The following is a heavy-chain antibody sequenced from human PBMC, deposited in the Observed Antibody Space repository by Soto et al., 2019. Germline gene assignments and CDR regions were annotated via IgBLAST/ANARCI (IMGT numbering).Heavy chain of an antibody. D-gene: IGHD3-22*01. Sequence: ESLKISCKGSGYSFTSYWIGWVRQMPGKGLEWMGIIYPGDSDTRYSPSFQGQVTISADKSISTAYLQWSSLKASDTAMYYCARQGGHYYDSSGYFPGYWGQGTLVTVSS. CDR3: ARQGGHYYDSSGYFPGY. CDR2: IYPGDSDT. J-gene: IGHJ4*02. V-gene: IGHV5-51*01. CDR1: GYSFTSYW.